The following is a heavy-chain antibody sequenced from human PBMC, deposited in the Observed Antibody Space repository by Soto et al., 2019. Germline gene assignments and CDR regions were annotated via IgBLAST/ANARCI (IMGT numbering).Heavy chain of an antibody. D-gene: IGHD3-22*01. Sequence: QVQLVQSGAEVKKPGSSVKVSCKASGGTFSSYAISWVRQAPGQGLEWMGGIIPIFGTANYVQKFQGRVTMTADESTSTAYMELSSLRSEDTAVYYCAREPYYYDSSGTRAEYFQHWGQGTLVTVSS. J-gene: IGHJ1*01. CDR3: AREPYYYDSSGTRAEYFQH. V-gene: IGHV1-69*01. CDR2: IIPIFGTA. CDR1: GGTFSSYA.